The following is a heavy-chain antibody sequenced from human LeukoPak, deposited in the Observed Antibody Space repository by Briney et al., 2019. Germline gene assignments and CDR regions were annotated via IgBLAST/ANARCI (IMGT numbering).Heavy chain of an antibody. J-gene: IGHJ4*02. D-gene: IGHD1-26*01. CDR2: ISVSGGGT. CDR3: AKGRYSGSPYYFDY. CDR1: GFPFNNYA. Sequence: GGSLRLSCAASGFPFNNYAMNWVRPAPGKGLEWVSVISVSGGGTYYADSVRGRFTTSRDNSKTTLFLQMSSLRAEDTAVYYCAKGRYSGSPYYFDYWGQGTLVTVSS. V-gene: IGHV3-23*01.